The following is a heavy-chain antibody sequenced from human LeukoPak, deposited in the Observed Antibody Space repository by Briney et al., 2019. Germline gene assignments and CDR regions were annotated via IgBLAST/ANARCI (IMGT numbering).Heavy chain of an antibody. D-gene: IGHD1-26*01. CDR1: GFTFSSYW. V-gene: IGHV3-74*01. Sequence: GGSLRLSGAASGFTFSSYWMHWVRQAPGKGLVWVSRINSDGSSTSYADSVKGRFTISRDNAKNTLYLQMNSLRAEDTAVYYCARVLDGVGATRSFDYWGQGTLVTVSS. CDR2: INSDGSST. CDR3: ARVLDGVGATRSFDY. J-gene: IGHJ4*02.